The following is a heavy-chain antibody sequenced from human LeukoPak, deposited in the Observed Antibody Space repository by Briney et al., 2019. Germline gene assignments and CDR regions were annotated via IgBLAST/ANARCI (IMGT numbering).Heavy chain of an antibody. V-gene: IGHV4-39*01. CDR2: IYYSGST. Sequence: SETLSLTCTVSGGSISSSSYYWGWIRQPPGKGLEWIGSIYYSGSTYYNPSLKSRVTISVDTSKNQFSLKLSSVTAADTAVYYCAVHIAAAGSQYFQHWGQGTLVTVSS. CDR3: AVHIAAAGSQYFQH. J-gene: IGHJ1*01. D-gene: IGHD6-13*01. CDR1: GGSISSSSYY.